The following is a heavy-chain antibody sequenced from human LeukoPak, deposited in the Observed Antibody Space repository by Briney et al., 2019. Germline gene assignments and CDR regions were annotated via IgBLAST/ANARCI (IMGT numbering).Heavy chain of an antibody. CDR3: ATRPGYDFWSGYYDDAFDI. J-gene: IGHJ3*02. Sequence: PGGSLRLSCAASGFTFSSYWMHWVRQAPGEGLVWVSRINSDGSSTRYADSVKGRFTISRDNSKNTLYLQMNSLRAEDTAVYYCATRPGYDFWSGYYDDAFDIWGQGTIVTVSS. CDR1: GFTFSSYW. D-gene: IGHD3-3*01. CDR2: INSDGSST. V-gene: IGHV3-74*01.